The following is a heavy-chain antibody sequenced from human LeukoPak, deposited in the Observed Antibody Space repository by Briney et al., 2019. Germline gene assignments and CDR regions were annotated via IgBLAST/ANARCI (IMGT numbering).Heavy chain of an antibody. V-gene: IGHV3-48*01. CDR2: ISSSSSTI. CDR1: GFTFSSYS. D-gene: IGHD6-19*01. CDR3: ARGSSGWVFDY. Sequence: GGSLRLSCAASGFTFSSYSMNWVRQAPGKGLEWVSYISSSSSTIYYADSVKGRFTISRDNSKNTLYLQMNSLRTEDTAVYYCARGSSGWVFDYWSQGTLVTVSS. J-gene: IGHJ4*02.